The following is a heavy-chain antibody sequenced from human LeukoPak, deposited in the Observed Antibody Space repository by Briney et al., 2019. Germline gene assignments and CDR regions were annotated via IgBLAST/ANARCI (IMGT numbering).Heavy chain of an antibody. CDR3: ARELTTQTKASCSGGNCLGYFDY. CDR2: IKQDGSEK. D-gene: IGHD2-15*01. Sequence: GGSLRLSCAASGFTFNTYWMTWVRQAPGKGLEGVANIKQDGSEKYYVDSVKGRFTISRDNAKNSLHLQMDSLRAEDTAVYYCARELTTQTKASCSGGNCLGYFDYCGQGTLVTVSS. CDR1: GFTFNTYW. J-gene: IGHJ4*02. V-gene: IGHV3-7*01.